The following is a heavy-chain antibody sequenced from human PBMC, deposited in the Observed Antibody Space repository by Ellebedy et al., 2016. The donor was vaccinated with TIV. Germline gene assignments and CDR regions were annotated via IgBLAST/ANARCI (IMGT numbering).Heavy chain of an antibody. D-gene: IGHD4-17*01. V-gene: IGHV5-10-1*01. J-gene: IGHJ4*02. CDR1: GYNFSNNW. CDR3: ARRGDSDFDS. CDR2: IHPSDSDT. Sequence: GESLKISCKISGYNFSNNWISWVGQKPGKGLEWMGRIHPSDSDTDYRPSFRGHVTMSVDKSISFAFLQWSSLQASDTAMYYCARRGDSDFDSWGQGTVVTVSP.